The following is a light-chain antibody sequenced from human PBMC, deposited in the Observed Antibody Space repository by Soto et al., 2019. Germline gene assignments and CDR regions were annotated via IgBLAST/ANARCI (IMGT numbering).Light chain of an antibody. CDR2: DAS. Sequence: EIVLTQSPATLSLSPLERSTLSFISSQGVSSYLAWYQQKPGQAPRLLIYDASNRATGIPARFSGSGPGTDFTLTISSLEPEDFAVYYCQQRSNWPPITFGQGTRLEIK. CDR1: QGVSSY. CDR3: QQRSNWPPIT. J-gene: IGKJ5*01. V-gene: IGKV3D-11*01.